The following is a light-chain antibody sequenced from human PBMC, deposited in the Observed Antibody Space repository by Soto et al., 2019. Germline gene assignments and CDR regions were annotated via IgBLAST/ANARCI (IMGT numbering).Light chain of an antibody. Sequence: QSVVTQPPSASGTPGQTVTISYSGSSSNIGSNYVYWYQQLPGTAPKLLIYGNGNRPSGVPDRFSVSESGTSASLAITGLQAEDEADYYCQSYDSRLSTYVFGTGTKVTVL. J-gene: IGLJ1*01. CDR3: QSYDSRLSTYV. CDR2: GNG. V-gene: IGLV1-40*01. CDR1: SSNIGSNY.